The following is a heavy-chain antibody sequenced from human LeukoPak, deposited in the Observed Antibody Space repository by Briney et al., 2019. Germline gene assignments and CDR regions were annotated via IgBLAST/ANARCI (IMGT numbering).Heavy chain of an antibody. CDR2: MSYSGTT. V-gene: IGHV4-4*02. CDR1: GFTFSRYW. Sequence: GSLRLSCAASGFTFSRYWISWVRQAPGKGLEWIGSMSYSGTTNYNPSLKSRVSISLDMSKNQFSLKLSSVTAADTAVYYCARMNPYADYDYLDYWGQGTLVTVSS. D-gene: IGHD4-17*01. J-gene: IGHJ4*02. CDR3: ARMNPYADYDYLDY.